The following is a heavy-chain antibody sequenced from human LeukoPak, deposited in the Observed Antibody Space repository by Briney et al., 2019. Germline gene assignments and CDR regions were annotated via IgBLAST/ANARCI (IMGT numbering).Heavy chain of an antibody. CDR3: ARDGGGGLDY. D-gene: IGHD2-15*01. CDR1: GFTFSNYN. Sequence: GGSLRLSCAASGFTFSNYNMNWVRQAPGKGLEWVSCISTSSNYIYYPDSVKGRFTISRDNAKNSLYLQMNSLRAEDTAVYYCARDGGGGLDYWGQGILVTVSS. CDR2: ISTSSNYI. V-gene: IGHV3-21*01. J-gene: IGHJ4*02.